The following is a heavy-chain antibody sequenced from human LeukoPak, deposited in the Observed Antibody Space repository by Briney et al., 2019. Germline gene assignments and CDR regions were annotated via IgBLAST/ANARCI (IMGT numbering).Heavy chain of an antibody. CDR3: AKGGLWLPLDY. D-gene: IGHD5-18*01. V-gene: IGHV3-23*01. J-gene: IGHJ4*02. CDR2: ISGSGGXT. CDR1: GFTFSSYV. Sequence: PGGSLRLSCAASGFTFSSYVMXXVXXXXXXXXXXVSNISGSGGXTXXXDSAXGRFXXXRDNSKNTLYLQMNSLSAEDTAVYCCAKGGLWLPLDYWGQGTLVTVSS.